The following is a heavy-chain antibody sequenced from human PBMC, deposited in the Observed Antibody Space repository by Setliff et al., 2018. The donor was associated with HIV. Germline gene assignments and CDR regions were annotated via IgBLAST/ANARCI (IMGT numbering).Heavy chain of an antibody. CDR1: GYTLSELS. V-gene: IGHV1-24*01. CDR2: FDPQDGET. CDR3: ARELYGSGSALAY. Sequence: ASVKVSCKVYGYTLSELSIHWVRQAPGKGLEWMGYFDPQDGETVYAQKFQGRVTLTEDTSTGTAYMELSGLRPEDTAVYYCARELYGSGSALAYWGQGTQVTVSS. D-gene: IGHD3-10*01. J-gene: IGHJ4*02.